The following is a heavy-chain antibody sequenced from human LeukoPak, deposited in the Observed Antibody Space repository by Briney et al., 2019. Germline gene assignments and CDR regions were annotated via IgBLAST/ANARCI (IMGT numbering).Heavy chain of an antibody. CDR3: ARDVGDYDFWSGYYTA. V-gene: IGHV4-61*02. CDR1: GGSISSGSYY. D-gene: IGHD3-3*01. CDR2: IYTSGST. Sequence: SETLSLTCTVSGGSISSGSYYWSWIRQPAGKGLEWIGRIYTSGSTNYNPCLKSRVTISVDTSKNQFSLKLSSVTAADTAVYYCARDVGDYDFWSGYYTAWGQGTLVTVSS. J-gene: IGHJ5*02.